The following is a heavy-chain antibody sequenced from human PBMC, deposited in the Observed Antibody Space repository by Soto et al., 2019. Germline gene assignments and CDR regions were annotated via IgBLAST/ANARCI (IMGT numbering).Heavy chain of an antibody. CDR1: GYTFTSYG. J-gene: IGHJ6*02. CDR2: ISAYNGNT. V-gene: IGHV1-18*01. CDR3: ARLGGSRDYYYYGMDV. Sequence: ASVKVSCKASGYTFTSYGISWVRQAPGQGLEWMGWISAYNGNTNYAQKLRGRVTMTTDTSTSTAYMELRSLRSDDTAVYYCARLGGSRDYYYYGMDVWGQGTTVTVSS.